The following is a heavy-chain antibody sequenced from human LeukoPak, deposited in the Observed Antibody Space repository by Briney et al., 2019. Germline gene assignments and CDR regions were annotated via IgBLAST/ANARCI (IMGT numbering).Heavy chain of an antibody. J-gene: IGHJ4*02. Sequence: ASVKVSCKASGYTFTSYYMHWVRQAPGQGLEWMGIINPSGGSTSYAQKFQGRVTMTRDMSTSTVYMELSSLRSEDTAVYYCARDAGYSSGWYLEGLYDYWGQGTLVTVSS. CDR2: INPSGGST. D-gene: IGHD6-19*01. V-gene: IGHV1-46*01. CDR3: ARDAGYSSGWYLEGLYDY. CDR1: GYTFTSYY.